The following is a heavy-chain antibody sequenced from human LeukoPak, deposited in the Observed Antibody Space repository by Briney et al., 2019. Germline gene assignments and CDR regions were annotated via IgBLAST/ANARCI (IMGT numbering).Heavy chain of an antibody. CDR1: GFTFSDYN. D-gene: IGHD3-9*01. CDR2: ITDRGTTI. Sequence: GGSRRLSCAASGFTFSDYNMNWVRQAPGKGLEWVSYITDRGTTIHYADSVKGRFTICRDNSKNSLYLQMNSLRAEDTAVYYCARSIGLTGGGVDVWGQGTTVTVSS. V-gene: IGHV3-11*01. J-gene: IGHJ6*02. CDR3: ARSIGLTGGGVDV.